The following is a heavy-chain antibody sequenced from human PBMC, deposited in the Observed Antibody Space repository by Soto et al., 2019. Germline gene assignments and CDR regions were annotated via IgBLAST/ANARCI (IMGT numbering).Heavy chain of an antibody. J-gene: IGHJ4*02. CDR1: GYSFTSYW. D-gene: IGHD3-22*01. CDR2: IDPSDSCT. V-gene: IGHV5-10-1*01. CDR3: ARNYDSSGYYYRY. Sequence: ESLQISCKGSGYSFTSYWISWVRQMPGKGLEWMGRIDPSDSCTNYSPSFQGHVTISADKSISTAYLQWSSLKASDTAMYYCARNYDSSGYYYRYWGQGTLVTVSS.